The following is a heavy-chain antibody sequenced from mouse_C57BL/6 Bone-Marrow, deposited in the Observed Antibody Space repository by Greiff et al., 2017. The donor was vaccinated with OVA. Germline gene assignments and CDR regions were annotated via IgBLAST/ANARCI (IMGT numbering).Heavy chain of an antibody. V-gene: IGHV1-50*01. CDR2: IDPSDSYP. CDR3: ARGLQPWCAY. D-gene: IGHD2-13*01. Sequence: QVQLQQPGAELVKPGASVKLSCKASGYTFTSYWMQWVNQRPGQGLEWIGEIDPSDSYPNYNQKFKGKATLTVDPSSSTAYMQLSSLTSEDSAVYDCARGLQPWCAYWGQGTLVTVSA. CDR1: GYTFTSYW. J-gene: IGHJ3*01.